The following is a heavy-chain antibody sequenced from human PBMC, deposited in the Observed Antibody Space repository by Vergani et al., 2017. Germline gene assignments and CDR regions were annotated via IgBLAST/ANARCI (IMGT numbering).Heavy chain of an antibody. CDR2: ISGSGGST. J-gene: IGHJ4*02. Sequence: EVQLVESGGGLVQPGGSLRLSCAASGFTFSSYAMSWVRQAPGKGLEWVSAISGSGGSTYYADSVKGRFTISRDNSKNTLYLKMNSLRAEDTAVYYCAKGGMYCSSTSCHSGAVDYWGQGTLVTVSS. V-gene: IGHV3-23*04. CDR1: GFTFSSYA. CDR3: AKGGMYCSSTSCHSGAVDY. D-gene: IGHD2-2*01.